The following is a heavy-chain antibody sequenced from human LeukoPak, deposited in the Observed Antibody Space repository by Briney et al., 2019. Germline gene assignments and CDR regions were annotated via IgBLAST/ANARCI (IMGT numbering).Heavy chain of an antibody. Sequence: SESLSLTCAVYGGSFSGYYWSWIRQPPGKGLEWIGEINHSGSTNYNPSLKSRVTISVDTSKDQFSLKLSSVTAADTAVYYCARVIVPAASNYYYYGMDVWGQGTTVTVSS. J-gene: IGHJ6*02. CDR2: INHSGST. CDR3: ARVIVPAASNYYYYGMDV. V-gene: IGHV4-34*01. CDR1: GGSFSGYY. D-gene: IGHD2-2*01.